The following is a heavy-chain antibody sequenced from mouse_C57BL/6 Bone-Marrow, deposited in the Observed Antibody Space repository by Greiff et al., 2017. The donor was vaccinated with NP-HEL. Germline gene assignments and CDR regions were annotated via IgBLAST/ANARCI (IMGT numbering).Heavy chain of an antibody. D-gene: IGHD2-3*01. CDR1: GFTFSSYA. CDR3: ARDYEPY. Sequence: EVQLVESGGGLVKPGGSLKLSCAASGFTFSSYAMSWVRQTPEKRLEWVATISDGGSYTYYPDNVKGRFTISRDNAKNNLYLQMSHLKSEDTAMYYCARDYEPYWGQGTLVTVSA. V-gene: IGHV5-4*01. CDR2: ISDGGSYT. J-gene: IGHJ3*01.